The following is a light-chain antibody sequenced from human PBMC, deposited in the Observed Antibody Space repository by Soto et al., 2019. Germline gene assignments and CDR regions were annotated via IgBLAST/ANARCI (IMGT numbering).Light chain of an antibody. CDR2: GAS. Sequence: EIVLTQSPGTLSLSPGDRATLSCRASQSVSSSYLAWYQQTPGQAPRLLIDGASSRATGIPDRFSGSGSRTDFTPTINSLEPEYSAVYYCQQYGSSPNTFGQGTQVEIK. CDR3: QQYGSSPNT. CDR1: QSVSSSY. J-gene: IGKJ2*01. V-gene: IGKV3-20*01.